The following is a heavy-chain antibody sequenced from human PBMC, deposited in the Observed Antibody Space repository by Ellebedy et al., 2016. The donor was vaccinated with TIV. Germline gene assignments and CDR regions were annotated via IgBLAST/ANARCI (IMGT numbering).Heavy chain of an antibody. CDR3: ARTSTMVRGALDY. V-gene: IGHV4-59*01. CDR1: DGAIRSYH. CDR2: FHYSGTT. J-gene: IGHJ4*02. Sequence: SETLSLTXTVSDGAIRSYHWSWIRQSPGKGLEWIGYFHYSGTTNYNPSLKSRLSISVDTSKNQFSLNLSSVTAADTGVYYCARTSTMVRGALDYWGQGNLVTVSS. D-gene: IGHD3-10*01.